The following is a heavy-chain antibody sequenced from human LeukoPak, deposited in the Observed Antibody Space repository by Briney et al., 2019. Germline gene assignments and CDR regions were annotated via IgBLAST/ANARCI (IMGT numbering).Heavy chain of an antibody. V-gene: IGHV3-11*01. CDR1: GFDFSDYH. J-gene: IGHJ4*02. Sequence: GSLRLSCAASGFDFSDYHMSWIRQAPGKGLEWVSYISSSGGTISYADSVKGRFTISRDNAKNSLYLQMNSLRAEDTAVYYCARGPVSSSGFFGYWGQGTLVTVSS. D-gene: IGHD6-19*01. CDR2: ISSSGGTI. CDR3: ARGPVSSSGFFGY.